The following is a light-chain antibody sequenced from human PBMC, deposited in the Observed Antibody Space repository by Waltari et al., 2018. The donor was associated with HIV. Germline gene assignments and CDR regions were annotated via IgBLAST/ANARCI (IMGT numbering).Light chain of an antibody. CDR3: QQYGGSPRT. CDR2: GAS. V-gene: IGKV3-20*01. J-gene: IGKJ1*01. Sequence: EIVLTQSPGTLSLSPGERATLSCRASQTVSSAFLAWYQQKPGQAPRLLIYGASRRVIGIPDRFNGTGSGTDFSLTISRLEPEDSAVYYCQQYGGSPRTFGQGAKVEIK. CDR1: QTVSSAF.